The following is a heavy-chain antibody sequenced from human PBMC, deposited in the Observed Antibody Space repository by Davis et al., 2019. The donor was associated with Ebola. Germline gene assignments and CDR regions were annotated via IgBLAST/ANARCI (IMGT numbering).Heavy chain of an antibody. D-gene: IGHD5-18*01. CDR1: GGSFSYYY. J-gene: IGHJ6*02. CDR3: ARGGIQLWLMDYYYYGMDV. Sequence: MPSETLSLTCAVYGGSFSYYYWSWIRQPPGKGLVWIGEINHSGSTNYNPSLKSRVTISVDTSKNQFSLKLSSVTAADTAVYYCARGGIQLWLMDYYYYGMDVWGQGTTVTVSS. CDR2: INHSGST. V-gene: IGHV4-34*01.